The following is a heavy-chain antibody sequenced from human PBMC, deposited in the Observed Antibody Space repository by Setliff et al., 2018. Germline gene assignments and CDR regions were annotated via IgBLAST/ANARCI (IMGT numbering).Heavy chain of an antibody. CDR1: GGSISSTSCY. CDR3: ARDFSTPHFGVARGSYYYYYMDV. Sequence: SETLSLTCTVSGGSISSTSCYWGWIRQPPGKGLEWIGSIFYTGSSYYNPSRRSRVTMSVDTSNNHFSLKVNSVTAADTAVYYCARDFSTPHFGVARGSYYYYYMDVWGKGTTVTVSS. D-gene: IGHD3-3*01. V-gene: IGHV4-39*02. J-gene: IGHJ6*03. CDR2: IFYTGSS.